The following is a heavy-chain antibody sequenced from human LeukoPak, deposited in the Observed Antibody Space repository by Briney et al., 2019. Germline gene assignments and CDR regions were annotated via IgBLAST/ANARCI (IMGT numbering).Heavy chain of an antibody. CDR3: ARDGHITMIVVAAPLDY. Sequence: PGGSLRLSCAASAFTFHDYGMSWVRQAPGKGLEWVSGINWNGGSTVYADSVKGRFTISRDNAKNSLYLQMNSLRAEDTALYYCARDGHITMIVVAAPLDYWGQGTLVTVSS. V-gene: IGHV3-20*04. D-gene: IGHD3-22*01. CDR1: AFTFHDYG. CDR2: INWNGGST. J-gene: IGHJ4*02.